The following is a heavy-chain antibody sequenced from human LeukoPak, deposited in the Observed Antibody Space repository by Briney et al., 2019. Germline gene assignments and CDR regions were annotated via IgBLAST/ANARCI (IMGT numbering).Heavy chain of an antibody. CDR2: INHSGST. Sequence: SETLSLTCAVYGGSFSGYYWSWIRQPPGKGLEWIGEINHSGSTNYNPSLKSRVTISVDTSKNQFSLKLSSVTAADTAVYYCARGPYNWKAPYYFDYWGQGTLVTVSS. V-gene: IGHV4-34*01. J-gene: IGHJ4*02. CDR3: ARGPYNWKAPYYFDY. D-gene: IGHD1-1*01. CDR1: GGSFSGYY.